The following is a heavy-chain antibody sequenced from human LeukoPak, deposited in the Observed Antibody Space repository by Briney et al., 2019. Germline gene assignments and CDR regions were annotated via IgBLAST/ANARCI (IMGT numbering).Heavy chain of an antibody. CDR1: GGSISSSSYY. J-gene: IGHJ1*01. CDR3: ARGDNDYGDYEYFQH. Sequence: SETLSLTCTVSGGSISSSSYYWGWIRQPPGKGLEWIGSIYYSGSTYYNPSLKSRVTISVDTSKNQFSLKLSSVTAADTAVYYCARGDNDYGDYEYFQHWGQGTLVTVSS. V-gene: IGHV4-39*07. CDR2: IYYSGST. D-gene: IGHD4-17*01.